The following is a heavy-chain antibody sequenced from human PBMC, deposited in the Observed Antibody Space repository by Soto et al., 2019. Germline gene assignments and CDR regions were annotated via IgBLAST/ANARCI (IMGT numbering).Heavy chain of an antibody. CDR2: IYYSGST. D-gene: IGHD3-3*01. V-gene: IGHV4-30-4*01. CDR3: ARAPVGLDTISYFDY. J-gene: IGHJ4*02. CDR1: GGSISSGDYY. Sequence: SETLSLTCTVSGGSISSGDYYWSWIRQPPGKGLEWIGYIYYSGSTYYNPSLKSRMHMSLDATRNHYSLRLTSVTAADTAVYFCARAPVGLDTISYFDYWGQGKLVTVSS.